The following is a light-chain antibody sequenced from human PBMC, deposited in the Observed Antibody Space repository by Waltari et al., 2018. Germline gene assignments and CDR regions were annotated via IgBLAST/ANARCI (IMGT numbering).Light chain of an antibody. CDR3: MQALQTPYT. Sequence: IVMTQSPLSLPVTPGEPASIYCSSSQSLLHSNGYNYLDWYLQKAGQSPQLLIYLGSNRASGVPDRFSGSGSGTDFTLEISRVEAEDVGVYYCMQALQTPYTFGQGTKLEIK. CDR1: QSLLHSNGYNY. J-gene: IGKJ2*01. V-gene: IGKV2-28*01. CDR2: LGS.